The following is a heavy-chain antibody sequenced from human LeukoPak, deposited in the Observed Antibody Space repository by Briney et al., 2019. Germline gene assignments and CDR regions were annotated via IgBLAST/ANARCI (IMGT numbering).Heavy chain of an antibody. CDR2: ISAYNGNT. D-gene: IGHD6-13*01. CDR3: AREEVNSSSWALASFEGY. J-gene: IGHJ4*02. CDR1: GYTFTSYG. Sequence: GASXKVSCKASGYTFTSYGISWVRQAPGQGLEWMGWISAYNGNTNYAQKLQGRVTITTDTSTSTAYMELRSLRSDDTAVYYCAREEVNSSSWALASFEGYWGQGTLVTVSS. V-gene: IGHV1-18*01.